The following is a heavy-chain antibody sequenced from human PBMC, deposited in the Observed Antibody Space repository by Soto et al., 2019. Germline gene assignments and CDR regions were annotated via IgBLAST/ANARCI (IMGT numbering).Heavy chain of an antibody. Sequence: QVQLQESGPGLVKPSETLSLTCAVSGGSISSSTWWSWVRQPPGKGLEGIGEIYHSGSTNYNPSLKTRVTISADKSKNQFSLKLSSVTAADTAVYYCASSGYSYGTRPFDYWGQGTLVTVSS. V-gene: IGHV4-4*02. D-gene: IGHD5-18*01. J-gene: IGHJ4*02. CDR2: IYHSGST. CDR1: GGSISSSTW. CDR3: ASSGYSYGTRPFDY.